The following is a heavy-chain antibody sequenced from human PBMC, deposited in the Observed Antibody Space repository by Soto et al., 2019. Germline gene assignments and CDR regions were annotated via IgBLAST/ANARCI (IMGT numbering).Heavy chain of an antibody. V-gene: IGHV3-30*18. J-gene: IGHJ4*02. CDR3: AKDKGRTAIDY. Sequence: QVKLVESGGGVVQPGASLRLSCAASGLTFSRAGMHWVRQAPGKGLDRVSFIARDASDIEYADSVQGRFTISRDNSKNTVYLQMNSLRADDTAVYYCAKDKGRTAIDYWGQGILVTVSS. CDR2: IARDASDI. CDR1: GLTFSRAG.